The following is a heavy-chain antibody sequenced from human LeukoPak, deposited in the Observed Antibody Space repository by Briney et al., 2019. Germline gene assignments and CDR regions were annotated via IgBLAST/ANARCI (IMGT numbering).Heavy chain of an antibody. D-gene: IGHD3/OR15-3a*01. CDR1: GFTVSSNY. V-gene: IGHV3-53*01. CDR3: ARADGTGGPYDY. J-gene: IGHJ4*02. CDR2: IYSGGNT. Sequence: GGSLRLSCAVSGFTVSSNYMSWVRQAPGKELEWVSVIYSGGNTHYADSVKGRFTISRDNSKNTLFLQMNSLRAEDTAVYYCARADGTGGPYDYWGQGTLVTVSS.